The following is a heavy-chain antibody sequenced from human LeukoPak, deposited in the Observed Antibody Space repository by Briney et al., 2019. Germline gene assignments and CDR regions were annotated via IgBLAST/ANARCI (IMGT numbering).Heavy chain of an antibody. CDR2: INHSGST. J-gene: IGHJ4*02. CDR1: GGSFSGYY. CDR3: ARRPTGIDY. V-gene: IGHV4-34*01. D-gene: IGHD4-17*01. Sequence: SETLPLTCAVYGGSFSGYYWNWIRQSPGKGLEWIGEINHSGSTNYNPSLKSRVTISLDTPNNQFSLKLSSVTAADTAVYYCARRPTGIDYWGQGTLVTVSS.